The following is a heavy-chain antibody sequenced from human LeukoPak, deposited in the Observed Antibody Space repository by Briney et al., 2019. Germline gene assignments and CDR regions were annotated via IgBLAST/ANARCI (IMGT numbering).Heavy chain of an antibody. CDR2: ISSSSYI. Sequence: GGSLRLSCAASGFTFSSYSMNWVRQAPGKGLEWVSSISSSSYIYYADSVKGRFTISRDNAKNSLYLQMNSLRAEDTAVYYCARERPYYGDDNYWGQGTLVTVSS. J-gene: IGHJ4*02. CDR1: GFTFSSYS. D-gene: IGHD4-17*01. CDR3: ARERPYYGDDNY. V-gene: IGHV3-21*01.